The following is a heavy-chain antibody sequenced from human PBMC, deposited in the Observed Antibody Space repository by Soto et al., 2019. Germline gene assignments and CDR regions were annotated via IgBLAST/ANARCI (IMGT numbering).Heavy chain of an antibody. CDR1: GFTFSSYG. CDR2: IRSDGSNK. Sequence: QVQLVESGGGVVQPGGSLRLSCEASGFTFSSYGMDWVRQAPGTGLEWVAAIRSDGSNKYYADSVKGRFTISRDNSKNSLHLNMNSLGDADTAVYYCARVRYGAGSCLDYWGQGTLVTVSS. D-gene: IGHD3-10*01. J-gene: IGHJ4*02. V-gene: IGHV3-33*01. CDR3: ARVRYGAGSCLDY.